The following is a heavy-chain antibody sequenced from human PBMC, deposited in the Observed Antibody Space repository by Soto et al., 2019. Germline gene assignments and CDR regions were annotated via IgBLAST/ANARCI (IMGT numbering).Heavy chain of an antibody. J-gene: IGHJ6*02. CDR1: GHTFTSYG. D-gene: IGHD3-3*01. V-gene: IGHV1-18*04. CDR3: ARDLVTGYSSITIFGVVTPYYYYYGMDV. Sequence: GASVKVSCKASGHTFTSYGISWVRQAPGQGLEWMGWISAYNGNTNYAQKLQGRVTMTTDTSTSTAYMELRSLRSDDTAVYYCARDLVTGYSSITIFGVVTPYYYYYGMDVWGQGTTVTVSS. CDR2: ISAYNGNT.